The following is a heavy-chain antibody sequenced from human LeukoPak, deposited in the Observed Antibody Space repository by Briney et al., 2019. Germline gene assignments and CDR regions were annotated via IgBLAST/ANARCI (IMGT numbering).Heavy chain of an antibody. CDR2: ISSSSTI. V-gene: IGHV3-48*01. CDR3: ARDFPTGGY. J-gene: IGHJ4*02. D-gene: IGHD1-14*01. Sequence: GGSLRLSCAASGFTFSSYSMNWVRQAPGKGLEWVSYISSSSTIYYADSVKGRFTISRDNAKNSLYLQMNSLRAEDTAVYYCARDFPTGGYWGQGTLVTVSS. CDR1: GFTFSSYS.